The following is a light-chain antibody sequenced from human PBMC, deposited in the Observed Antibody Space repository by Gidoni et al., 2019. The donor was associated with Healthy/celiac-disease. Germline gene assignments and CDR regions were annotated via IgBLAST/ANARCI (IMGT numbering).Light chain of an antibody. Sequence: IQMTQSPSSLSASVGDRVTITCRASQSISSYLNWYQQKPGKAPNLLIYAASSLQSGVPSRFSGSGSGTDFTLTISSLQPEEFATYYCQQSYSTARTFGKGTKVEIK. CDR3: QQSYSTART. CDR2: AAS. CDR1: QSISSY. J-gene: IGKJ1*01. V-gene: IGKV1-39*01.